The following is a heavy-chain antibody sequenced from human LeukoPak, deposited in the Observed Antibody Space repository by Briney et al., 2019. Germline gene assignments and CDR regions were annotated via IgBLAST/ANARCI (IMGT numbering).Heavy chain of an antibody. CDR1: GFTFSDYY. D-gene: IGHD1-26*01. CDR2: ISSSGSTI. Sequence: PGESLKISCAASGFTFSDYYMSWIRQAPGKGLEWVSYISSSGSTIYYADSVKGRFTISRDNAKNSLYLQMNSLRAEETAVYYCARGSTTRSGPLDYWGQGTLVTVSS. J-gene: IGHJ4*02. V-gene: IGHV3-11*04. CDR3: ARGSTTRSGPLDY.